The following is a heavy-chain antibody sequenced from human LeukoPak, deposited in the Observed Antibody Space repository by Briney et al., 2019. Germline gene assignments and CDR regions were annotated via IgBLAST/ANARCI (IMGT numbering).Heavy chain of an antibody. CDR1: GYSFTSYW. Sequence: GESLKISCKGSGYSFTSYWVAWVRQRPGKGLEWMGIIYVGDSDTRYSPSFQGQVTISADKSITTAYLQWSSLKGTDTAIYYCVTIGELMDPWATWGQGTLVTVSS. CDR2: IYVGDSDT. D-gene: IGHD2-8*01. V-gene: IGHV5-51*01. J-gene: IGHJ5*02. CDR3: VTIGELMDPWAT.